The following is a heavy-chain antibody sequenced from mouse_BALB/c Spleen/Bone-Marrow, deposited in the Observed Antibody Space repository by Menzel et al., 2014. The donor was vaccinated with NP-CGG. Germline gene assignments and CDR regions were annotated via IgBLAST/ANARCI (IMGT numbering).Heavy chain of an antibody. CDR1: GYTFTNYN. CDR2: IYPGNGDT. CDR3: ARGGYGNYLYYAMDY. J-gene: IGHJ4*01. D-gene: IGHD2-10*02. V-gene: IGHV1-12*01. Sequence: QVQLKESGAELVKPGASVKMSCKASGYTFTNYNMDWVKQTPGQGLEWIGAIYPGNGDTSYNQKFKGKATLTADKSSSTAYMQLSSLTSEDSAVYYCARGGYGNYLYYAMDYWGQGTSVTVSS.